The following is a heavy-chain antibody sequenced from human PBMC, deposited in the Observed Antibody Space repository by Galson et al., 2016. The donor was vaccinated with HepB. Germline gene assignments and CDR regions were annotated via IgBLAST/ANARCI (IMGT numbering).Heavy chain of an antibody. CDR1: GFTVSSYY. V-gene: IGHV3-74*01. CDR3: ARDPSYYSGMDV. J-gene: IGHJ6*02. Sequence: SLRLSCAASGFTVSSYYMHWVRQAPGKGLVWVSRINRDESSTSYADYVKSRFTISRDNAKNTLYLQMNSLRAEDTAVYYCARDPSYYSGMDVWGQGTTVTVSS. CDR2: INRDESST.